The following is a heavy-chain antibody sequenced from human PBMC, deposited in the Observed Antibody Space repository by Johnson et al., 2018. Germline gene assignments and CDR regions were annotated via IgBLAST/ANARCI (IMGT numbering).Heavy chain of an antibody. CDR2: IYYSGST. CDR3: ATVGYCSGGSCYDAFDS. D-gene: IGHD2-15*01. J-gene: IGHJ3*02. V-gene: IGHV4-59*01. Sequence: QVQLQQWGAGLLKPSETLSLTCTVSGGSISSYYWSWIRQPPGKGLEWIGYIYYSGSTNYNPSLKSRVTISVDTSKNQFSLKLSSVTAADTAVYYCATVGYCSGGSCYDAFDSWGQGTMVTVSS. CDR1: GGSISSYY.